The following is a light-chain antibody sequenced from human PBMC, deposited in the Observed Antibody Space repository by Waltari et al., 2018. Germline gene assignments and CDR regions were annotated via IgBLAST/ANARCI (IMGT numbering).Light chain of an antibody. J-gene: IGLJ2*01. CDR1: SSYVGGHNY. V-gene: IGLV2-14*01. CDR2: DVS. CDR3: SSYTSSSNVV. Sequence: QSALTQPVSVSGSPGPSLTISCTGTSSYVGGHNYVSWYHQHPGQAPKLMIYDVSKRPSGVANRFSGSKSGNTASLTISGLQAEDEADYYCSSYTSSSNVVFGGGTKLTVL.